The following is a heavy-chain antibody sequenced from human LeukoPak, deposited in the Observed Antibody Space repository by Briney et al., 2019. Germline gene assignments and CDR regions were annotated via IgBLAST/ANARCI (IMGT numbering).Heavy chain of an antibody. CDR3: AKDAQRGFDYSNSLEY. Sequence: GGSLTLSCVARQFRFPFSHYGMHWVRQAPGRGLEWVAVIWSDGTNQYYADSVKGRFTISRDNSQNTVYLQMNSLRVEDTAVYFCAKDAQRGFDYSNSLEYWGQGTLVTVSS. J-gene: IGHJ4*02. CDR1: RFPFSHYG. CDR2: IWSDGTNQ. V-gene: IGHV3-33*06. D-gene: IGHD4-11*01.